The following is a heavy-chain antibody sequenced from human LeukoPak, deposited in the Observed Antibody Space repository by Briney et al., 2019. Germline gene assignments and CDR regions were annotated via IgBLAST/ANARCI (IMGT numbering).Heavy chain of an antibody. J-gene: IGHJ5*02. D-gene: IGHD3-10*01. CDR2: INAGNGNT. CDR1: GYTFTSYA. Sequence: ASVKVSCKASGYTFTSYAMHWVRQAPGQRLEWMGWINAGNGNTKYSQEFQGRVTITRDTSASTAYMELSSLRSGDTAVYYCARDSLPGEDGSGTIDPWGQGTLVTVSS. V-gene: IGHV1-3*01. CDR3: ARDSLPGEDGSGTIDP.